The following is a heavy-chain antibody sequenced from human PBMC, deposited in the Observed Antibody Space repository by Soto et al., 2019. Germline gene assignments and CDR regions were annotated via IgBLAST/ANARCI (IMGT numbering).Heavy chain of an antibody. D-gene: IGHD1-26*01. V-gene: IGHV4-34*01. Sequence: QVQLQQWGAGLLKPSETLSLTCAVYGKSLSGYYWSWIRQPPGKALEWLGEINHSGKTNYNPSLKSRVTISVDTSKYQLFLNLSSVTAADTAMYYCARHHVRGRTIAGAAEFWGQGTLVTVSS. J-gene: IGHJ4*02. CDR3: ARHHVRGRTIAGAAEF. CDR2: INHSGKT. CDR1: GKSLSGYY.